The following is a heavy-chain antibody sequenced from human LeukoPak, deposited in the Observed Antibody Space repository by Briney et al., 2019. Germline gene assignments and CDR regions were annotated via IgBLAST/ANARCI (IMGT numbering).Heavy chain of an antibody. CDR3: ARVGAGGAWIVYYFDY. D-gene: IGHD3-16*01. CDR2: INHSGST. CDR1: GGSFSGYF. Sequence: SETLSLTCAVYGGSFSGYFWSWIRQPPGKGLEWIGDINHSGSTNYNPSLKSRVTISVDTSKNQFSLKLSSVTAADTAMYYCARVGAGGAWIVYYFDYWGQGTLVTVSS. V-gene: IGHV4-34*01. J-gene: IGHJ4*02.